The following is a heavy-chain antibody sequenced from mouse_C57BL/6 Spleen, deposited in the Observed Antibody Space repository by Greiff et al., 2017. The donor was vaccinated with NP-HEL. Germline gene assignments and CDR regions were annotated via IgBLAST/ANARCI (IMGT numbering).Heavy chain of an antibody. V-gene: IGHV5-4*03. CDR3: ARSVWLDYFDY. CDR1: GFTFSSYA. D-gene: IGHD2-2*01. J-gene: IGHJ2*01. Sequence: DVKLVESGGGLVKPGGSLKLSCAASGFTFSSYAMSWVRQTPEKRLEWVATISRDNAKNNLYLQMSHLKSEDTAMYYCARSVWLDYFDYWGQGTTLTVSS.